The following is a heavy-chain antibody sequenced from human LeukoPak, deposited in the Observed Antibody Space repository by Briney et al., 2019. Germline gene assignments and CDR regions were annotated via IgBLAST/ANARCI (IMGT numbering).Heavy chain of an antibody. J-gene: IGHJ4*02. D-gene: IGHD3-22*01. CDR1: GGTFSSYA. Sequence: SVKVSCKASGGTFSSYAISWVRQAPGQGLEWMGGIIPIFGTANYAQKFQGRVTITADESTSTAYMELSSLRSEDTAVYYCARAYSTMIVVVITDFDYWGQGTLVTVSS. V-gene: IGHV1-69*13. CDR3: ARAYSTMIVVVITDFDY. CDR2: IIPIFGTA.